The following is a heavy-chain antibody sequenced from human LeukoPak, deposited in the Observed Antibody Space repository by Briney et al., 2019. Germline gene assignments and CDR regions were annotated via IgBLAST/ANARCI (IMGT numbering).Heavy chain of an antibody. V-gene: IGHV4-39*01. CDR2: IYYSGST. CDR1: GGSISSSSYY. J-gene: IGHJ4*02. D-gene: IGHD3-10*01. Sequence: SETLSLTCTVSGGSISSSSYYWGWIRQPPGKGLEWIGSIYYSGSTYYNPSLKSRVTISVDTSKNQFSLKLSSVTAADTAVYYYARLRGLYGSGSYYRTEFDYWGQGTLVTVSS. CDR3: ARLRGLYGSGSYYRTEFDY.